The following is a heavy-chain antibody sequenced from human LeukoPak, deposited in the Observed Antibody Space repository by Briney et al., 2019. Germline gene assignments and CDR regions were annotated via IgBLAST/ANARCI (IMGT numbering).Heavy chain of an antibody. CDR3: ARYDCSGGSCSFDS. CDR1: AYSFTSYW. V-gene: IGHV5-51*01. D-gene: IGHD2-15*01. CDR2: IYPGDSDT. J-gene: IGHJ4*02. Sequence: GESLKISCKGSAYSFTSYWIGWVRQMPGKGLGWMGIIYPGDSDTRYSPSFQGQVTISADKSISTAYVQWSSLKASDTAMYYCARYDCSGGSCSFDSWGQGTLVTVSS.